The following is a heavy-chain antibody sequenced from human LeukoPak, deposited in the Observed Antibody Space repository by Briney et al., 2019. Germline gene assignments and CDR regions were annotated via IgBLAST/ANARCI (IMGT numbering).Heavy chain of an antibody. V-gene: IGHV3-23*01. CDR3: ATPLWSGYYSPDY. D-gene: IGHD3-3*01. Sequence: GGPLRLSCAASGFSFSSYAMSWVRQAPGEGLEWVSGLSDSGGNTIYADSVKGRFTISRDNSKNTLYLQMNSLRAEDTAVYYCATPLWSGYYSPDYWGQGTLVTVSS. CDR2: LSDSGGNT. CDR1: GFSFSSYA. J-gene: IGHJ4*02.